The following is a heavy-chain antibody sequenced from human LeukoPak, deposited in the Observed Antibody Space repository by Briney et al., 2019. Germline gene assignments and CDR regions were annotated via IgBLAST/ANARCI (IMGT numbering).Heavy chain of an antibody. Sequence: GGSLRLSCAASGFTVSSNYMSWVCQAPGKGLEWVSVIWSGCSTYYADSVKGRFTISRDNSKNTLYLQMNSLRAEDTAVYYCARGVLRYFDWLFDYWGQGTLVTVSS. CDR2: IWSGCST. D-gene: IGHD3-9*01. CDR1: GFTVSSNY. V-gene: IGHV3-66*01. J-gene: IGHJ4*02. CDR3: ARGVLRYFDWLFDY.